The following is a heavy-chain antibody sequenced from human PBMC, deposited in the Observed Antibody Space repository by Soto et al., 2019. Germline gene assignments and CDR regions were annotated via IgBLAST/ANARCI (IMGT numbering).Heavy chain of an antibody. J-gene: IGHJ4*02. Sequence: QVQLVQSGAEVKKPGASVKVSCKASGYTFTSYDINWVRQATGQGLEWMGRMNPDSGNTGYAQKFQGRVTMTRNNSISTAYMELSSLRSEDTAVYYCARSAFAYYDILTGYSLFDYWGQGTLVTVSS. CDR2: MNPDSGNT. CDR1: GYTFTSYD. V-gene: IGHV1-8*01. CDR3: ARSAFAYYDILTGYSLFDY. D-gene: IGHD3-9*01.